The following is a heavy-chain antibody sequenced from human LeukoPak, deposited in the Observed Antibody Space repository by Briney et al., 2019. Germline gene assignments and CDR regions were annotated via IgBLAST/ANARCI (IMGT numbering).Heavy chain of an antibody. Sequence: SETLSLTCTVSGGSISSYYWSWIRQPPGKGLESIGYIYYSNTNYNPSLKSRVTISVDTSKNQFSLKLSSVTAADTAVYYCARLKYGDYGLYYFDYWGPGTLVTVSS. V-gene: IGHV4-59*08. CDR3: ARLKYGDYGLYYFDY. J-gene: IGHJ4*02. CDR1: GGSISSYY. D-gene: IGHD4-17*01. CDR2: IYYSNT.